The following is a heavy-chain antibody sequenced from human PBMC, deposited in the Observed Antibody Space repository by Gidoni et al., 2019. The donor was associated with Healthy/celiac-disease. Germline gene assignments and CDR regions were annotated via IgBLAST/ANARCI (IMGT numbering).Heavy chain of an antibody. V-gene: IGHV3-23*01. CDR2: ISGSGGST. Sequence: EVQLLESGGGLVQPGGSLRLSCAASGFPFSSYAMSWVRQAPGKGLEWVSAISGSGGSTYYADSVKGRFTISRDNSKNTLYLQRNSLRAEDTAVYYCAKRWRGSSSGYGMDVWGQGTTVTVSS. D-gene: IGHD3-22*01. J-gene: IGHJ6*02. CDR3: AKRWRGSSSGYGMDV. CDR1: GFPFSSYA.